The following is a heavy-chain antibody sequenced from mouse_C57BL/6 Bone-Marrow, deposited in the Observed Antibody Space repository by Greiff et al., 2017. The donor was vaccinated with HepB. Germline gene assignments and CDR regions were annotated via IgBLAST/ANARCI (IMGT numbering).Heavy chain of an antibody. J-gene: IGHJ2*01. V-gene: IGHV10-1*01. D-gene: IGHD2-2*01. CDR2: IRSKSNNYAT. CDR3: VRSDGYEGYFDY. CDR1: GFSFNTYA. Sequence: EVQGVESGGGLVQPKGSLKLSCAASGFSFNTYAMNWVRQAPGKGLEWVARIRSKSNNYATYYADSVKDRFTISRDDSESMLYLQMNNLKTEDTAMYYCVRSDGYEGYFDYWGQGTTLTVSS.